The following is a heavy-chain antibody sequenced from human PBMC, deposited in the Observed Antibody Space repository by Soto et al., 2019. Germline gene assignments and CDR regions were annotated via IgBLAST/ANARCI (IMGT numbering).Heavy chain of an antibody. CDR2: INPNSGGT. V-gene: IGHV1-2*04. D-gene: IGHD3-3*01. CDR3: AVGVNYDFWSGYQYGMDV. CDR1: GYTFTSYG. J-gene: IGHJ6*02. Sequence: ASVKVSCKASGYTFTSYGISWVRQAPGQGLEWMGWINPNSGGTNYAQKFQGWVTMTRDTSISTAYMELSRLRSDDTAVYYCAVGVNYDFWSGYQYGMDVWGQGTTVTVSS.